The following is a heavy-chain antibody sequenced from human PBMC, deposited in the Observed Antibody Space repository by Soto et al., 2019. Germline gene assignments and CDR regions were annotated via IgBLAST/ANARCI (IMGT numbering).Heavy chain of an antibody. Sequence: PSETLSLTCTVSGGSISSYYWSWIRQPPGKGLEWIGYIYYSGSTNYNPSLKSRITISVDTSKNQFSLKLSSVTAADTAVYYCARKYYDFWSGHFDYWGQGTLVTVSS. CDR3: ARKYYDFWSGHFDY. J-gene: IGHJ4*02. CDR2: IYYSGST. V-gene: IGHV4-59*01. D-gene: IGHD3-3*01. CDR1: GGSISSYY.